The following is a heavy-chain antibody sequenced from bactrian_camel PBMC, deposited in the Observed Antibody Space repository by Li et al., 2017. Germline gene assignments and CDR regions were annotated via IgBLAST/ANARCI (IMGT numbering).Heavy chain of an antibody. Sequence: VQLVESGGGLVQPGGSLRLSCAASGFTFSSYVMSWVRQAPGKGLEWVSRINSGGGSTYYADSVKGRFTISRDNAKSTLYLQMNSLKSEDTAMYYCTKGSSQNGYGPRGQGTQVTVS. CDR3: TKGSSQNGYGP. D-gene: IGHD3*01. V-gene: IGHV3S40*01. CDR2: INSGGGST. J-gene: IGHJ4*01. CDR1: GFTFSSYV.